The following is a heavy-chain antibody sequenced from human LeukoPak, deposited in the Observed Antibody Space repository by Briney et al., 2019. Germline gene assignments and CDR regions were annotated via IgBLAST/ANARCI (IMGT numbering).Heavy chain of an antibody. J-gene: IGHJ4*02. CDR1: GDSLSSGGYP. Sequence: ASETLSLTCEVSGDSLSSGGYPRSWIRQPPGKGLEWIGYIRYSGSTYYNPSLKSRLTMSVEASKTQFSLRLTSVTATDTAMYYCARQTGSGLFTLPGGQGTLVTVSS. CDR2: IRYSGST. CDR3: ARQTGSGLFTLP. D-gene: IGHD3/OR15-3a*01. V-gene: IGHV4-30-4*07.